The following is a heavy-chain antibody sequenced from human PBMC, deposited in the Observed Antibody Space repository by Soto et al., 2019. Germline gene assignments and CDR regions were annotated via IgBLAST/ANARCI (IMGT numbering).Heavy chain of an antibody. J-gene: IGHJ5*02. D-gene: IGHD6-19*01. CDR1: GYTFSDYY. CDR3: ARDGSSVWLPWFDP. V-gene: IGHV1-46*01. CDR2: ISPSGGST. Sequence: QVQLVQSGAEVKKPGASVKVSCKASGYTFSDYYMHWVRQAPGQGLEWMGLISPSGGSTYAQKFQGRVTVIRDTSTSTVYMELSSLRCEDTAVYYCARDGSSVWLPWFDPWGPGTLVTVSS.